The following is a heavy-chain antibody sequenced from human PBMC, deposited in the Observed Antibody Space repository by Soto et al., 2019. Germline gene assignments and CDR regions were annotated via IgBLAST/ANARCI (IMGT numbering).Heavy chain of an antibody. CDR1: RITFIGYW. CDR3: STTGGY. J-gene: IGHJ4*02. D-gene: IGHD2-8*02. V-gene: IGHV3-7*05. Sequence: EVQLEQSGGGLVQPGGSLRLSCVASRITFIGYWMSWVRQAPGRGLEWVGTIRQGGGRMYYVDSVEGRFTISRDRAKNSLHPHMHSLPVADPALYYCSTTGGYWGQGLLVPVSS. CDR2: IRQGGGRM.